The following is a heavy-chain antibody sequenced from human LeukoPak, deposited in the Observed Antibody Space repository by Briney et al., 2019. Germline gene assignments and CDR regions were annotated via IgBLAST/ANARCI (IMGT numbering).Heavy chain of an antibody. Sequence: SETLSLTCTVSGGSISSSSYYWGWIRQPPGKGLEWIGSIYYSGSTYYNPSLKSRVTISVDTSKNQFSLKLSSVTAAGTAVYYCARQEVVTPFDYWGQGTLVTVSS. CDR2: IYYSGST. V-gene: IGHV4-39*01. CDR1: GGSISSSSYY. D-gene: IGHD4-23*01. CDR3: ARQEVVTPFDY. J-gene: IGHJ4*02.